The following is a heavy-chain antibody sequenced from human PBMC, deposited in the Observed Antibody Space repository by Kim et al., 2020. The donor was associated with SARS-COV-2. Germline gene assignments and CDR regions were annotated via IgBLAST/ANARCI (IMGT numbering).Heavy chain of an antibody. V-gene: IGHV3-30*18. D-gene: IGHD6-19*01. CDR1: GFTFSSYG. J-gene: IGHJ6*02. Sequence: GGSLRLSCAASGFTFSSYGMHWVRQAPGKGLEWVAVISYDGSNKYYADSVKGRFTISRDNSKNTLYLQMNSLRAEDTAVYYCAKDQIGGSSGWYEYYYGMDVWGQGTTVTVSS. CDR3: AKDQIGGSSGWYEYYYGMDV. CDR2: ISYDGSNK.